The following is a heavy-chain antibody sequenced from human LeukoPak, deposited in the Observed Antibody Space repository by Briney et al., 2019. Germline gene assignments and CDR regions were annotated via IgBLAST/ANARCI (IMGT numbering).Heavy chain of an antibody. CDR1: GGTFSSYA. V-gene: IGHV1-69*05. Sequence: SVKVSCKASGGTFSSYAISWVRQAPGQGLEWVGGIIPILGTANYAQKFQGRVTITTDESTSTAYMELSSLRSEDTAVYYCARARDYSSGWYGTNFDYWGQGTLVTVSS. J-gene: IGHJ4*02. D-gene: IGHD6-19*01. CDR2: IIPILGTA. CDR3: ARARDYSSGWYGTNFDY.